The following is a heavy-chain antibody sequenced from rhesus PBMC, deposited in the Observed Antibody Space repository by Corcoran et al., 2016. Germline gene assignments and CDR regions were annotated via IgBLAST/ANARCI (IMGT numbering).Heavy chain of an antibody. D-gene: IGHD6-31*01. CDR1: GFSISTSGMG. J-gene: IGHJ4*01. CDR3: ARRRPGSGWYFDY. V-gene: IGHV2-174*01. CDR2: SYWDENK. Sequence: QVTLKESGPALVKPTQTLTLTCTFSGFSISTSGMGVGWIRPPPGKAQEWLELSYWDENKDSSTYLRSRPTISKDTSNNQVVLTRTNMDPVDTATYYCARRRPGSGWYFDYWVQGVLVTVSS.